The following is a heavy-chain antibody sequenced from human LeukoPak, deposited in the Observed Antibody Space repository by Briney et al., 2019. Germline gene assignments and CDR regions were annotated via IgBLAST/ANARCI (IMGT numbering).Heavy chain of an antibody. CDR1: GFTFSSYA. CDR3: ARDIGELGAFDM. CDR2: ISYDGSNK. V-gene: IGHV3-30-3*01. Sequence: GGSLRLSCAASGFTFSSYAMHWVRQAPGKGLEWVAVISYDGSNKYYADSVKGRFTISRDNSKNTLYLQMNSLRAEDTAVYYCARDIGELGAFDMWGQGTMVTVSS. J-gene: IGHJ3*02. D-gene: IGHD3-16*01.